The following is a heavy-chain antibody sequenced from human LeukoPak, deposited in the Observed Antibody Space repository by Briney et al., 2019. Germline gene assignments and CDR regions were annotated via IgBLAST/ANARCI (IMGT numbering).Heavy chain of an antibody. J-gene: IGHJ6*02. CDR1: GGSISSYY. Sequence: ASETLSLTCTVSGGSISSYYWSWIRQPPGKGLEWIGYIYYSGSTNYNPSLKSRVTISVDTSKNQFSLKLSSVTAADTAVYYCARGRFGVVINYYYYGMDVWGQGTTVTVSS. CDR2: IYYSGST. V-gene: IGHV4-59*12. CDR3: ARGRFGVVINYYYYGMDV. D-gene: IGHD3-3*01.